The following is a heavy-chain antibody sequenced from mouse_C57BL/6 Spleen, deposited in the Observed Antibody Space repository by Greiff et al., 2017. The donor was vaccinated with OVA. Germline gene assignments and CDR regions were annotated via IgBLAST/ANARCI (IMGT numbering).Heavy chain of an antibody. J-gene: IGHJ2*01. D-gene: IGHD1-1*01. CDR1: GYTFTSYW. Sequence: VQLQQPGAELVMPGASVKLSCKASGYTFTSYWMHWVKQRPGQGLEWIGEIDPSDSYTNYNQKFKGKSTLTVDKSSSTAYMQLSSLTSEDSAVYYCARRGVVATDFDYWGQGTTLTVSS. CDR3: ARRGVVATDFDY. CDR2: IDPSDSYT. V-gene: IGHV1-69*01.